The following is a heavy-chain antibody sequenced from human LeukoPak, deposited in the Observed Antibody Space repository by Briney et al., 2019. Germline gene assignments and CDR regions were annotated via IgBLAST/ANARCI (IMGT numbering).Heavy chain of an antibody. CDR3: AGNVYGAGYYYYMDV. D-gene: IGHD4-17*01. CDR1: GGTFSSYA. V-gene: IGHV1-69*01. J-gene: IGHJ6*03. CDR2: IIPIFGTA. Sequence: GSSVKVSCKASGGTFSSYAISWVRQAPGQGLEWMGGIIPIFGTANYAQKFQGRVTITAYESTSTAYMELSSLRSEDTAVYYCAGNVYGAGYYYYMDVWGKGTTVTVSS.